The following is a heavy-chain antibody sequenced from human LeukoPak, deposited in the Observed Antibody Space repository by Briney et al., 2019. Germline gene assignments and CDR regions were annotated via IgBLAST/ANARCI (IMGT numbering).Heavy chain of an antibody. D-gene: IGHD1-26*01. V-gene: IGHV3-11*06. CDR3: ARDRVGGSYVFDI. CDR1: GFTFSDNY. Sequence: KPGGSLRLSCAASGFTFSDNYMSWIRQAPGKGLEWVSYISDSSGYTKDADSVKGRFTISRDNAKKSLYLQMNSLRAEDTAVYYCARDRVGGSYVFDIWGQGTMVTVSS. J-gene: IGHJ3*02. CDR2: ISDSSGYT.